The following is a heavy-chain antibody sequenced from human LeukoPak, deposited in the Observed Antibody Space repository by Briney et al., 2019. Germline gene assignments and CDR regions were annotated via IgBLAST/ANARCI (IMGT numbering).Heavy chain of an antibody. J-gene: IGHJ4*02. Sequence: PSETLSLTCTVSGGSISSSSYYWGWIRQPPGKGLEWIGSIYYSGSTYYNPSLKSRVTISVDTSKNQFSLKLSSVTAADTAVYYCARSLLRPLDYWGQGTLVTVSS. CDR3: ARSLLRPLDY. CDR1: GGSISSSSYY. CDR2: IYYSGST. D-gene: IGHD6-6*01. V-gene: IGHV4-39*07.